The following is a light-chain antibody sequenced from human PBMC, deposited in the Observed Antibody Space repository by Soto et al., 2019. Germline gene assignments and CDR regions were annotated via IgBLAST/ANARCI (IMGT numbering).Light chain of an antibody. CDR3: QQSGRSPLT. CDR2: DAS. J-gene: IGKJ4*01. V-gene: IGKV3-20*01. CDR1: QSVRSNY. Sequence: EIVLTQSPDTLSLSPGERATLSCRASQSVRSNYLVWYQQKPGQAPRFFIYDASSRATGIPARFSGSGSGTDFALTIRRLETEAFAVYYCQQSGRSPLTFGGGTKVEIK.